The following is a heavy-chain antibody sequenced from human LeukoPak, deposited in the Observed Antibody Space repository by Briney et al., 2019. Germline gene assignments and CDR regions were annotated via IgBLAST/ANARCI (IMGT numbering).Heavy chain of an antibody. Sequence: SETLSLTCAVYGGSFSGYYWSWIRQPPGKGLEWIGEINHSGSTNYNPSLKSRVTISVDTSKNQFSLKLSSVTAADTAVYYCARGRGYYDSSGLFDYWGQGTLVTVSS. CDR1: GGSFSGYY. CDR2: INHSGST. CDR3: ARGRGYYDSSGLFDY. V-gene: IGHV4-34*01. J-gene: IGHJ4*02. D-gene: IGHD3-22*01.